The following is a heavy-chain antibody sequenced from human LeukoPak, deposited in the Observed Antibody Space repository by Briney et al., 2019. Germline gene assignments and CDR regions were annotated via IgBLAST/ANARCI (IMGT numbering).Heavy chain of an antibody. D-gene: IGHD3-3*01. V-gene: IGHV4-39*01. J-gene: IGHJ4*02. CDR1: GGSISSSSYY. Sequence: SETLSLTCTVSGGSISSSSYYWGWIRQPPGKGLEWIGSIYYSGSTYYNPSLKSRVTISVDTSKNQFSLKLSSVTAADTAVYYCARHLDAEWYFDYWGQGTLVAVSS. CDR3: ARHLDAEWYFDY. CDR2: IYYSGST.